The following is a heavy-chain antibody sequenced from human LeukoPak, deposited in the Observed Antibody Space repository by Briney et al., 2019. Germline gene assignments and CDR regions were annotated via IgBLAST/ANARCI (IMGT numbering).Heavy chain of an antibody. V-gene: IGHV4-39*01. CDR1: GGSISSSSYY. D-gene: IGHD3-10*01. Sequence: SETLSLTCTVSGGSISSSSYYWGWIRQPPGTGLEWIGSIYYSGSTYYNPSLKSRVTISVDTSKNQFSLKLSSVTAADTAVYYCARPYYGSGSYYDYWGQGTLVTVSS. CDR3: ARPYYGSGSYYDY. CDR2: IYYSGST. J-gene: IGHJ4*02.